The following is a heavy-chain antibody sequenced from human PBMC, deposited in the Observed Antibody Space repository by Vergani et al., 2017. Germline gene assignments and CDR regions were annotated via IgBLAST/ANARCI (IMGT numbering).Heavy chain of an antibody. Sequence: QVQLVQSGAEVKKPGASVKVSCKASGYTFTSYAMHWVRQAPGQRLEWMGWINAGNGNTKYSQKFQGRVTITRETSASTAYMELSSLRSEDTAVYYCARDKAYDILTGYYNPPFDYWGQGTLVTVSS. J-gene: IGHJ4*02. CDR3: ARDKAYDILTGYYNPPFDY. D-gene: IGHD3-9*01. CDR1: GYTFTSYA. CDR2: INAGNGNT. V-gene: IGHV1-3*01.